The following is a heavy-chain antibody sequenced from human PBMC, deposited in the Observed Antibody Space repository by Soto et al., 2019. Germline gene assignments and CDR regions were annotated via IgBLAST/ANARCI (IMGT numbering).Heavy chain of an antibody. CDR3: ARDGDYFGSGSPPLLSK. Sequence: QVQLQESGPGLVKPSQTLSLTCTVSGGSITSGGYCWTWIRQPPVKGLEWMGHIYYSGSSSYNPSLKRRLTISLDTSKNQFSLKLTSVTAADMAVYYCARDGDYFGSGSPPLLSKWGQGTLVTVSS. V-gene: IGHV4-31*03. J-gene: IGHJ4*02. D-gene: IGHD3-10*01. CDR1: GGSITSGGYC. CDR2: IYYSGSS.